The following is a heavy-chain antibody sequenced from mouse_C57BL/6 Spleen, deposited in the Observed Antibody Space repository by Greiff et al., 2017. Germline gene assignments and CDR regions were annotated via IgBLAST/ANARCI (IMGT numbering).Heavy chain of an antibody. V-gene: IGHV1-55*01. Sequence: QVQLQQPGAELVKPGASVKMSCKASGYTFTSYWITWVKQRPGQGLEWIGDIYPGSGSTNYNEKFKSKATLTVDTSSSTAYMQLSSLTSEDSAVYYCPRWDYGSSYGFAYWGQGTLVTVSA. CDR2: IYPGSGST. D-gene: IGHD1-1*01. J-gene: IGHJ3*01. CDR1: GYTFTSYW. CDR3: PRWDYGSSYGFAY.